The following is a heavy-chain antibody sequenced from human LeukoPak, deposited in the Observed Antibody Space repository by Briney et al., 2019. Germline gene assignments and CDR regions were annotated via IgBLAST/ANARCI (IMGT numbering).Heavy chain of an antibody. Sequence: GGSLRLSCATSGFTFSSYWMNWVRQAPGKGLEWVANIKQDGGEKYYVDSVKGRFTISRDNAKNSLFLQMNSLRAEDTAVYYCARGHSNYAGDYWGQGTLVTVSS. CDR2: IKQDGGEK. CDR1: GFTFSSYW. CDR3: ARGHSNYAGDY. J-gene: IGHJ4*02. D-gene: IGHD1-7*01. V-gene: IGHV3-7*01.